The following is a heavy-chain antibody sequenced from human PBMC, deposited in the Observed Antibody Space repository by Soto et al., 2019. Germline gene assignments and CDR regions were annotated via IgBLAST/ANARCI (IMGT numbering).Heavy chain of an antibody. J-gene: IGHJ6*02. D-gene: IGHD6-19*01. CDR1: GYSFTSYW. CDR2: IYPGDSDT. V-gene: IGHV5-51*01. Sequence: PGESLKISCKCSGYSFTSYWIGWVRQMPGKGLEWMGIIYPGDSDTRYSPSFQGQVTISADKSISTAYLQWSSLKASDTAMYYCARLSYSSGWYGGRNYYYGMDVWGQGTTVTVSS. CDR3: ARLSYSSGWYGGRNYYYGMDV.